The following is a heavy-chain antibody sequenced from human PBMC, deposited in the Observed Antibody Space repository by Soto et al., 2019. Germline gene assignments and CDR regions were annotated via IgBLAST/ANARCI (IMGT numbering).Heavy chain of an antibody. CDR3: METLTPMDV. Sequence: GESLKISCAASGFTFSGSGIHWVRQASGKGLEWVGHIRTKTNNYATEYAASVRGRFIISRDDSKNTAYLQMASLTTEDTAVYYCMETLTPMDVWGQGTTVTVSS. CDR2: IRTKTNNYAT. V-gene: IGHV3-73*01. CDR1: GFTFSGSG. D-gene: IGHD4-17*01. J-gene: IGHJ6*02.